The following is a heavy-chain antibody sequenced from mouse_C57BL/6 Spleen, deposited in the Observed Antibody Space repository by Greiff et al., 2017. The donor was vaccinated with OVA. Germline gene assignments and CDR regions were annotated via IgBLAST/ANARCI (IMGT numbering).Heavy chain of an antibody. J-gene: IGHJ4*01. Sequence: DVKLVESGGDLVKPGGSLKLSCAASGFTFSSYGMSWVRQTPDKRLEWVATISSGGSYTYYPDSVKGRFTISRDNAKNTLYLQMSSLKSEDTAMYYCARRRGYAMDYWGQGTSVTVSS. CDR2: ISSGGSYT. V-gene: IGHV5-6*02. CDR1: GFTFSSYG. CDR3: ARRRGYAMDY.